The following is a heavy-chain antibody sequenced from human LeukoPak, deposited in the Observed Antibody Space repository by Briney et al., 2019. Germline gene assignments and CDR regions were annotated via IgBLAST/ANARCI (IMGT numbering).Heavy chain of an antibody. V-gene: IGHV3-7*01. Sequence: GGSLRLSCAASTFTFTPGWMSWVRQAPGKGLEWVAMMKRDGGEKHSVDSLRGRFTISRDNAKNSLYLQMDSLRDEDTAVYYCASLDTAHPSGVHWGQGTLVTVSS. CDR2: MKRDGGEK. D-gene: IGHD5-18*01. J-gene: IGHJ4*02. CDR3: ASLDTAHPSGVH. CDR1: TFTFTPGW.